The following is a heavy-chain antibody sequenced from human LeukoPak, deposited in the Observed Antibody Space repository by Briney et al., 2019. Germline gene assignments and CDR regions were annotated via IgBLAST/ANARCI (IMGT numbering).Heavy chain of an antibody. CDR1: GXSISSYY. Sequence: TSETLSLTCTVSGXSISSYYWSWIRQPPGKGQEWIGYIYYSGSTNYNPSLKSRVTISVDTSKNQFSLKLSSVTAADTAVYYCARTSYGDYGATNWFDPWGQGTLVTVSS. D-gene: IGHD4-17*01. CDR3: ARTSYGDYGATNWFDP. J-gene: IGHJ5*02. CDR2: IYYSGST. V-gene: IGHV4-59*01.